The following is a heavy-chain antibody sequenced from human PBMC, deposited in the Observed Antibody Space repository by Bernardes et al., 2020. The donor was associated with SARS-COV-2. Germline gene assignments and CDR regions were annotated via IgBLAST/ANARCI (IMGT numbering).Heavy chain of an antibody. V-gene: IGHV4-59*08. CDR3: ARQRADYDFWSGYYRRGNWFDP. J-gene: IGHJ5*02. D-gene: IGHD3-3*01. Sequence: SETLSLTCTVSGGSISSYYWSWIRQPPGKGLEWIGYIYYSGSTNYNPSLKSRVTISVDTSKNQFSLKLTSVTAADTAVYYCARQRADYDFWSGYYRRGNWFDPWGQGTRGTVSS. CDR1: GGSISSYY. CDR2: IYYSGST.